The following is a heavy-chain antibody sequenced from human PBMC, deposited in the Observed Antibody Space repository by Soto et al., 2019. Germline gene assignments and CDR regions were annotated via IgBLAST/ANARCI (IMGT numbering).Heavy chain of an antibody. Sequence: SETLSLTCAVYGGSVSGYYWSWIRQPPGKGLEWIGEINHSGSTNYNPSLKSRVTISVDTSKNQFSLKLSSVTAADTAVYYCARVKAVAGQVIDYWGQGTLVTVSS. D-gene: IGHD6-19*01. CDR3: ARVKAVAGQVIDY. CDR1: GGSVSGYY. V-gene: IGHV4-34*01. J-gene: IGHJ4*02. CDR2: INHSGST.